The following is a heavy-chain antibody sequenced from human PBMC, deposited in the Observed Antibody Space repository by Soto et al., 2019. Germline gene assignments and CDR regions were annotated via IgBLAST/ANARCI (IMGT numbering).Heavy chain of an antibody. CDR2: INHSGRV. J-gene: IGHJ5*01. D-gene: IGHD3-22*01. CDR1: GGSFSGHS. CDR3: STRAYDTNGYYRFDP. V-gene: IGHV4-34*01. Sequence: SETLSLTCAVYGGSFSGHSWTWIRQSPGKGLEWIGDINHSGRVNYSPSLKSRVTISLDTSKNQFSLTLSAVTAADTAMYYCSTRAYDTNGYYRFDPWGQGTLVTSPQ.